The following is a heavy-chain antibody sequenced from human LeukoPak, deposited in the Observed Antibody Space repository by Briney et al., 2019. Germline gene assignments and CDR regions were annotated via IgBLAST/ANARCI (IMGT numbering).Heavy chain of an antibody. CDR2: IYNSGST. CDR1: GGSISSYY. Sequence: SETLPLTRTVSGGSISSYYWSWIRQPPGKGLEWVGYIYNSGSTNYNPSLKSRVTISVDTSKNQFSLKMSSVTAADTAVYYCARVQYCSTTSCPIDPWGQGTLVTVSS. CDR3: ARVQYCSTTSCPIDP. V-gene: IGHV4-59*01. J-gene: IGHJ5*02. D-gene: IGHD2-2*01.